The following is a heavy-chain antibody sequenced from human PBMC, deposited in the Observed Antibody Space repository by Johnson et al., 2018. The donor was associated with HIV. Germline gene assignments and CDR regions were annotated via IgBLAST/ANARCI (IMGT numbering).Heavy chain of an antibody. CDR1: GFSFSDYY. CDR2: ISSSGSTI. V-gene: IGHV3-11*04. CDR3: ARRRRDGDTFDI. D-gene: IGHD5-24*01. Sequence: VQLVESGGGLVKPGWSLRLSCAASGFSFSDYYMTWIRQAPGKGLEWVSYISSSGSTIYYADSVMGRFTISRDNAKNSLYLQMNTLRAEDTAVYYCARRRRDGDTFDIWGRGTMVTVSS. J-gene: IGHJ3*02.